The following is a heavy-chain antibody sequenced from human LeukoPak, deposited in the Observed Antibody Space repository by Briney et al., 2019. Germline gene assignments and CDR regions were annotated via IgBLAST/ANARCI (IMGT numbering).Heavy chain of an antibody. V-gene: IGHV3-48*04. CDR2: ISSSGSTI. CDR1: GFTFSSYS. CDR3: ARDPSGIVVVPAAISEFWRFDP. Sequence: GGSLRLSCAASGFTFSSYSMNWVRQAPGKGLEWVSYISSSGSTIYYADSVKGRLTISRDNAKNSLYLQMNSLRAEDTAVYYCARDPSGIVVVPAAISEFWRFDPWGQGTLVTVSS. J-gene: IGHJ5*02. D-gene: IGHD2-2*01.